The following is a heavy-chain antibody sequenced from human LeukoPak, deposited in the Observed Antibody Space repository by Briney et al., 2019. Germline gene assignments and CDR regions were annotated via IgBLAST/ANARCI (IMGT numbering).Heavy chain of an antibody. CDR2: ISDSGATT. CDR3: AKEVDGYSYAYDY. Sequence: GGSLRLSCAASGFTFNSYAMSWVRQAPGKRLEWVSAISDSGATTYYADSVKGRFTISRDNSENTLYLQMNTLRAEDTAVYYCAKEVDGYSYAYDYWGQGTLVTVSS. V-gene: IGHV3-23*01. J-gene: IGHJ4*02. CDR1: GFTFNSYA. D-gene: IGHD5-18*01.